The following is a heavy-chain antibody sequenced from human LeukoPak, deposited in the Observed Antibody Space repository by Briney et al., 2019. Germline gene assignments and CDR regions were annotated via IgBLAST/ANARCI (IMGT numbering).Heavy chain of an antibody. CDR1: GYTFTNYY. D-gene: IGHD3-10*01. V-gene: IGHV1-46*01. J-gene: IGHJ4*02. Sequence: ASVNVSCKASGYTFTNYYMHWVRQAPGQGLEWMGIINPSGGSTSYAQKFQGRVTMTRGTSTSTVYMELSSLRSEGTAVYYCARGGGKDPARQVRVGVAGYWGQGTLVTVSS. CDR2: INPSGGST. CDR3: ARGGGKDPARQVRVGVAGY.